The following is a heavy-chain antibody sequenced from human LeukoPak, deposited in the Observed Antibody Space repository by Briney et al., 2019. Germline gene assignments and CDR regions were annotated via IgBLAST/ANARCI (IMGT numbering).Heavy chain of an antibody. V-gene: IGHV3-74*01. CDR1: GGSISSSSYY. J-gene: IGHJ4*02. Sequence: ETLSLTCTVSGGSISSSSYYWGWIRQPPGKGLVWVSRINSDGSSTSYADSVKGRFTISRDNAKNTLYLQMNSLKAEDTAVYYCVRAPFDYWGQGTLVTVSS. CDR3: VRAPFDY. CDR2: INSDGSST.